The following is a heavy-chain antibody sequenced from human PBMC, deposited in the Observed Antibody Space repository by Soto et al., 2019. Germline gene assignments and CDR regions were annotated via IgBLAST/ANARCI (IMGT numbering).Heavy chain of an antibody. J-gene: IGHJ4*02. V-gene: IGHV3-23*01. D-gene: IGHD1-26*01. CDR2: ISGSGGST. CDR3: AKDSRGQVGATGY. CDR1: GFTFSSYA. Sequence: GGSLRLSCAASGFTFSSYAMSWVRQAPGKGLEWVSAISGSGGSTYYADSVKGRFTISRDNFKNTLYLQMNSLRAEDTAVYYCAKDSRGQVGATGYWGQGTLVTVSS.